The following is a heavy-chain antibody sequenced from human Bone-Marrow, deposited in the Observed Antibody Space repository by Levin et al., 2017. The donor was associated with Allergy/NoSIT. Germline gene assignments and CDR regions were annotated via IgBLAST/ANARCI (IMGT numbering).Heavy chain of an antibody. CDR2: IYPDDSDT. V-gene: IGHV5-51*01. CDR3: ARQEYYYDSDAPNTPDYSEH. CDR1: GSRFTTYW. D-gene: IGHD3-22*01. Sequence: GESLKISCKGSGSRFTTYWIAWVRQMPGKGLEWMGSIYPDDSDTTYSPSFQGKVTITADKSISTAYLQWSSLKASDTAMYYCARQEYYYDSDAPNTPDYSEHWGQGTLVTVSS. J-gene: IGHJ4*02.